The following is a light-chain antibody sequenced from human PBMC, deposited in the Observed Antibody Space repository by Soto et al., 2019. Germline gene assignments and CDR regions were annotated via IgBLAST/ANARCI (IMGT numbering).Light chain of an antibody. CDR1: QNIGNY. CDR3: QQSDSIPFT. Sequence: DIQMTQSPSSLSASVGDRVAPTCRASQNIGNYLSWYAQKPGKAPKLLIYGASSLQSGVPSRFSGSGSGTHFTLTISSLQPEDFATYYCQQSDSIPFTFGQGTKLEMK. CDR2: GAS. V-gene: IGKV1-39*01. J-gene: IGKJ2*01.